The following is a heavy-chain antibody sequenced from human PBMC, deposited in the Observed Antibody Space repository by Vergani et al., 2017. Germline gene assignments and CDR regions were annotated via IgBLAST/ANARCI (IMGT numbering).Heavy chain of an antibody. V-gene: IGHV1-69*14. CDR3: AREGVDDSSGYSEMDV. CDR1: GGTFSSYA. Sequence: QVQLVQSGAEVKKPGSSVKVSCKASGGTFSSYAISWVRQAPGQGLEWMGRIIPIFGTAYYAQKFQGRVTITADKSTSTAYMELSSLRSEDTAVYYCAREGVDDSSGYSEMDVWGKGTTVTVSS. D-gene: IGHD3-22*01. J-gene: IGHJ6*04. CDR2: IIPIFGTA.